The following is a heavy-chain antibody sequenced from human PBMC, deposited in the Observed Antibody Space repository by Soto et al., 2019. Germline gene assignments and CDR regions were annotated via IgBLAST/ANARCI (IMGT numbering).Heavy chain of an antibody. J-gene: IGHJ4*02. CDR1: GGSISSSIYY. CDR3: ARRGSSSWHGY. CDR2: IFYSGST. Sequence: SETLSLTCTVSGGSISSSIYYGGWIRRPPGKGLEWIGSIFYSGSTYYNPSLKSRVTISVDTSKNQFSLKLSAVTAADTAVYNCARRGSSSWHGYWGQGALVTVS. D-gene: IGHD6-13*01. V-gene: IGHV4-39*01.